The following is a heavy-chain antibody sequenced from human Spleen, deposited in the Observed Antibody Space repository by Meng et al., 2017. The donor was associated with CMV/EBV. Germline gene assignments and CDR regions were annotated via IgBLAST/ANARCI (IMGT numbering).Heavy chain of an antibody. J-gene: IGHJ4*02. D-gene: IGHD2-2*01. Sequence: LTCAASGFTFSNYEMNWARQTPGRGLEWVAYISASCLTIYYADSVKGRFTISRDNAKTSLFLQMNSLRAEDAAIYYCATWRYCSSTDCYRDYWGQGTLVTVSS. CDR2: ISASCLTI. CDR3: ATWRYCSSTDCYRDY. CDR1: GFTFSNYE. V-gene: IGHV3-48*03.